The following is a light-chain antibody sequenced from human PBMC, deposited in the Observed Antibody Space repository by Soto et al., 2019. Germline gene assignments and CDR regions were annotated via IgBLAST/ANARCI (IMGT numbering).Light chain of an antibody. CDR1: SSNIGAGYD. V-gene: IGLV1-40*01. J-gene: IGLJ2*01. CDR3: QSYDISLSGYVV. Sequence: QSVLTQPPSVSGAPGQRVTISCTGSSSNIGAGYDVHWYQQLPGTAPKLLIYGNSNRPSGVPDRFSGSESGTSASLAITGLQAEDEADSYCQSYDISLSGYVVFGGGTKLTVL. CDR2: GNS.